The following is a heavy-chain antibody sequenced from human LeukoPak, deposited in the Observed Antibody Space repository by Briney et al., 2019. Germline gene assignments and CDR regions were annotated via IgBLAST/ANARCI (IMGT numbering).Heavy chain of an antibody. CDR3: ARLAYCGGDCYPGSLGAFDI. CDR2: INPNSGGT. J-gene: IGHJ3*02. D-gene: IGHD2-21*02. Sequence: ASVKVSCKASGYTFTSYDINWVRQATGQGLEWMGWINPNSGGTNFAQKFQGRVTMTRDTSISTAYMKLSSMRSDDTALYYCARLAYCGGDCYPGSLGAFDIWGQGTVVTVSS. V-gene: IGHV1-2*02. CDR1: GYTFTSYD.